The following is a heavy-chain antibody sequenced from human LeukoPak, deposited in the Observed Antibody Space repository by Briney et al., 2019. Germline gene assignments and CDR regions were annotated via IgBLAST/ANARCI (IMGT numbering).Heavy chain of an antibody. CDR1: GGSISSYY. D-gene: IGHD4-23*01. V-gene: IGHV4-4*07. J-gene: IGHJ6*02. Sequence: SETLSLTCTVSGGSISSYYWSWIRQPAGKGLEWIGRIYTSGSTNYNPSLKSRVTISVDTSKNQFSLKLSSVTAADTAVYYCTRSGGKDYGGNSRKYGMDVWGQGTTVTVSS. CDR3: TRSGGKDYGGNSRKYGMDV. CDR2: IYTSGST.